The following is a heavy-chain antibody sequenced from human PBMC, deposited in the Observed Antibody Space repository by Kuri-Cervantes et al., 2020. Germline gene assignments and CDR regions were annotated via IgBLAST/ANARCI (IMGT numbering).Heavy chain of an antibody. D-gene: IGHD1-26*01. CDR2: IKQDGSEK. CDR3: AKDVIGIVGATGAFDY. V-gene: IGHV3-7*03. Sequence: ETLSLTCAASGFTFSSYSMNWVRQAPGKGLEWVANIKQDGSEKYYVDSVKGRFTISRDNAKNSLYLQMNSLRVEDTALYYCAKDVIGIVGATGAFDYWGQETLVTVSS. J-gene: IGHJ4*02. CDR1: GFTFSSYS.